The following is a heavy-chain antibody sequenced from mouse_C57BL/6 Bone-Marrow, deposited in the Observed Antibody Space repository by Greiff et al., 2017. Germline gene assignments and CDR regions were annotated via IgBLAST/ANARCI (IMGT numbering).Heavy chain of an antibody. D-gene: IGHD3-2*02. CDR3: TGLVAQATDYFDY. V-gene: IGHV6-3*01. CDR1: GFTFSNYW. Sequence: EVMLVESGGGLVQPGGSMKLSCVASGFTFSNYWMNWVRQSPEKGLEWVAQIRLKSDNYATHYAESVKGRFTISRDDSKSSVYLQMNNLRAEDTGIYYCTGLVAQATDYFDYWGQGTTLTVSS. CDR2: IRLKSDNYAT. J-gene: IGHJ2*01.